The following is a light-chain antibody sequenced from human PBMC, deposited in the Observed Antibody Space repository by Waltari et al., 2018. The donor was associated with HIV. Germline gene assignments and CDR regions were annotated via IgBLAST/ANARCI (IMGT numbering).Light chain of an antibody. CDR3: CSYAGSSTSYV. V-gene: IGLV2-23*02. CDR1: SSDVGSYNL. J-gene: IGLJ1*01. Sequence: QSALTQPASVSGSPGQSITISCTGTSSDVGSYNLVSWYQQHPGKAPKLMIYEVGKRHSGGSSRFSGSKSGNTASLTISGLQAEDEADDYCCSYAGSSTSYVFGTGTKVTVL. CDR2: EVG.